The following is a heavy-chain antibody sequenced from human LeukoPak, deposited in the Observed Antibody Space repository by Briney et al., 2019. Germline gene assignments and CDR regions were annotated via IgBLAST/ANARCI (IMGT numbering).Heavy chain of an antibody. J-gene: IGHJ4*02. CDR2: VTGTGGNT. D-gene: IGHD3-10*01. Sequence: GGSLRLSCEGSGFTFDSYAMSWVRQSPGKGLEWVSAVTGTGGNTYHADSVKDRFTISRDNSKDTVYLQMNSLRAEDTAIYYCAKVHGSGSYRFDFWGQGTLVTVSS. CDR1: GFTFDSYA. CDR3: AKVHGSGSYRFDF. V-gene: IGHV3-23*01.